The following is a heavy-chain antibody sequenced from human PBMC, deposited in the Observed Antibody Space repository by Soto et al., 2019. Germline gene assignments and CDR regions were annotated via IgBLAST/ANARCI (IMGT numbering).Heavy chain of an antibody. J-gene: IGHJ6*02. D-gene: IGHD2-2*01. CDR2: ISYDGSNK. CDR1: GFTFSSYV. Sequence: GGSLRLSCAASGFTFSSYVMHWVRQAPGKGLEWVAVISYDGSNKYYADSVKGRFTISRDNSKNTLHLQMNSLRAEDTAVYYCAKGVVPAATYYYGMDVWGQGTTVTVSS. CDR3: AKGVVPAATYYYGMDV. V-gene: IGHV3-30-3*01.